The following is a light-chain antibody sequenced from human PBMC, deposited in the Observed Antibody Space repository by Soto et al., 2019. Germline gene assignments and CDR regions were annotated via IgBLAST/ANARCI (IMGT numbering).Light chain of an antibody. V-gene: IGKV1-5*03. CDR1: QNINRW. CDR3: QLYNSDSRT. J-gene: IGKJ1*01. Sequence: DIQMTQSPSTLSASVGDRVIITCRASQNINRWLAWYQQKSGKVPKLLIYKASRLASGVPSRFSGSGSGTEFSLTISSLQPDDSATYYCQLYNSDSRTFGQGTKVEIK. CDR2: KAS.